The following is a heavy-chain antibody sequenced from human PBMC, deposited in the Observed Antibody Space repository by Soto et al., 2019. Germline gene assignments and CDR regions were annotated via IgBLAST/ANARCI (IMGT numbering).Heavy chain of an antibody. CDR2: ISSSSSYI. CDR1: GFTFSSYS. J-gene: IGHJ4*02. V-gene: IGHV3-21*01. CDR3: ARDGPKSRRFDY. Sequence: GGSLRLSCAASGFTFSSYSMNWVRQAPGKGLEWVSSISSSSSYIYYADSVKGRFTISRDNAKNLLYLQMNSLRAEDTAVYYCARDGPKSRRFDYWGQGTLVTVSS. D-gene: IGHD6-13*01.